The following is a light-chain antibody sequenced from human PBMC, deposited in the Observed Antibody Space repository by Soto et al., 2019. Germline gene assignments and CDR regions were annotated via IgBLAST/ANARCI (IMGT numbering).Light chain of an antibody. J-gene: IGKJ5*01. CDR1: QSVSNN. CDR3: QQYNNWPPIT. Sequence: IVLTQSPGTLSLSPGERATLSCRASQSVSNNYLAWYQQKPGQAPRLLIYGASNRATGIPDRFSGSGSGTEFTLTISSLQSEDFAVYFCQQYNNWPPITFGQGTRLEIK. V-gene: IGKV3D-15*01. CDR2: GAS.